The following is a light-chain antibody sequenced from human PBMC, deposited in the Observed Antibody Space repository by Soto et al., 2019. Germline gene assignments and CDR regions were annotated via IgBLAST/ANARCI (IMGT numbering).Light chain of an antibody. CDR1: QSFSSN. CDR3: QQYNNWPLT. CDR2: GAS. V-gene: IGKV3-15*01. J-gene: IGKJ4*01. Sequence: EIVMTQSPATLSVSPGERATLSCRASQSFSSNLAWYQQKPGQAPRLLIYGASTRATGIPARFSGSGSGTEFTLTLSSLQSEDFAVYYCQQYNNWPLTFGGGTKVEIK.